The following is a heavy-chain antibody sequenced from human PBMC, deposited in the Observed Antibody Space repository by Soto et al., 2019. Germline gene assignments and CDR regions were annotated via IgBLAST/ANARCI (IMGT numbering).Heavy chain of an antibody. CDR3: ARAWELIYYFDY. Sequence: ASVKVSCKASGYTFTSYGFAWVRQAPGQGLEWMGWISAQNGNTNYAENIQGRVTMITDTTTSTAYTELRSLRSDDTAVYYCARAWELIYYFDYWGQGTLVTVSS. J-gene: IGHJ4*02. D-gene: IGHD1-26*01. CDR2: ISAQNGNT. CDR1: GYTFTSYG. V-gene: IGHV1-18*01.